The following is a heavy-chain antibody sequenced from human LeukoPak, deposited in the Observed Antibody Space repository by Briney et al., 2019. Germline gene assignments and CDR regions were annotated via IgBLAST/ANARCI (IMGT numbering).Heavy chain of an antibody. D-gene: IGHD3-10*01. CDR1: GFTFSKYG. CDR2: ISYDGSNT. Sequence: PGGSLRLSCAASGFTFSKYGMHWVRQAPGKGLDWVASISYDGSNTYYVDSVKGRFTISRDNSKNTLYLQMNSLRTEDTAVYYFAKGSGSGSYSTDYWGQGTLVTVSS. V-gene: IGHV3-30*18. CDR3: AKGSGSGSYSTDY. J-gene: IGHJ4*02.